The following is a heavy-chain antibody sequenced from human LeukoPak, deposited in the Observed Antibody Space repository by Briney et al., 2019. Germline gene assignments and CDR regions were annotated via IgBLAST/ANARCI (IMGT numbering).Heavy chain of an antibody. J-gene: IGHJ4*02. CDR3: AKDRTYCSGGSCYSFDY. Sequence: GGSLRLSCAASGFSVSNNYMSWVRQAPGKGLEWVSVIYGADNTYYADSVRGRFTVSRDNSKNTVYLQMNSLRAEDTAVYYCAKDRTYCSGGSCYSFDYWGQGTLVTVSS. V-gene: IGHV3-66*01. D-gene: IGHD2-15*01. CDR1: GFSVSNNY. CDR2: IYGADNT.